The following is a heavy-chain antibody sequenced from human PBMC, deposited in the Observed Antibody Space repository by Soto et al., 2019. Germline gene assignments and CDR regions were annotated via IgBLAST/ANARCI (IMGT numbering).Heavy chain of an antibody. V-gene: IGHV3-33*01. CDR2: IWYDGSNK. CDR3: ARYGLAAARPYYYYGMDV. Sequence: GGSLRRACAASVFTFSSYGMHWVRQAPGKGLEWVAVIWYDGSNKYYADSVKGRFTISRDNSKNTLYLQMNSLRAEDTAVYYCARYGLAAARPYYYYGMDVWGQGTTVTVSS. J-gene: IGHJ6*02. CDR1: VFTFSSYG. D-gene: IGHD6-13*01.